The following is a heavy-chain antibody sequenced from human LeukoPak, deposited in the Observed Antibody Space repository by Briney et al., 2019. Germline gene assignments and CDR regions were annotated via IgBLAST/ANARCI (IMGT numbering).Heavy chain of an antibody. CDR1: GYTFTGYY. CDR2: INPNSGGT. V-gene: IGHV1-2*02. Sequence: ASVTVSCKASGYTFTGYYMHWVRQAPGQGLEWMGWINPNSGGTNYAQKFQGRVTMTRDTSISTAYMELSRLRSDDTAVYYCARRKGGYSYGYADYWGQGTLVTVSS. J-gene: IGHJ4*02. CDR3: ARRKGGYSYGYADY. D-gene: IGHD5-18*01.